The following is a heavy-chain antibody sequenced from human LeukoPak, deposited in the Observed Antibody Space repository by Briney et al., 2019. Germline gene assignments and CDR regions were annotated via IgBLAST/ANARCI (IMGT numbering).Heavy chain of an antibody. J-gene: IGHJ4*02. CDR1: GFTFSSYS. V-gene: IGHV3-21*01. CDR2: ISSSSSYI. CDR3: ARDPTVVAATFFDY. D-gene: IGHD2-15*01. Sequence: GGSLRLSCAASGFTFSSYSMNWVRQAPGKGLEWVSSISSSSSYIYYADSVEGRFTISRDNAKNSLYLQMNSLRAEDTAVYYCARDPTVVAATFFDYWGQGTLVTVSS.